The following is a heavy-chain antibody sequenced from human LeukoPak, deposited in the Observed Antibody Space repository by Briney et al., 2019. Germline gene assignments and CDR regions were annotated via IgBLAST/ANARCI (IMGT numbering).Heavy chain of an antibody. J-gene: IGHJ6*02. D-gene: IGHD3-10*01. V-gene: IGHV3-21*01. CDR1: GFTFSAYS. Sequence: PGGSLRLSCAASGFTFSAYSMNWVRLAPGKGLEWVSSISSTSTYIYYADSVEGRFTISRGNAKNSLYLQMDSLRAEDTAAYYCVGGITMIRGVTPFYSYGMDVWGQGTTVTVSS. CDR2: ISSTSTYI. CDR3: VGGITMIRGVTPFYSYGMDV.